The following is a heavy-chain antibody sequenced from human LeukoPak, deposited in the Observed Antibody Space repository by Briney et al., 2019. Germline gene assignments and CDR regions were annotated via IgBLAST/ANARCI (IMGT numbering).Heavy chain of an antibody. D-gene: IGHD1-14*01. CDR1: GGSISSSSYY. CDR3: ARSNGTWRYFFDS. Sequence: SQTLSLTCTVSGGSISSSSYYWGWIRQPPGKRLEWIGSVFYTGTTYCNPSLKSRVTISVDTSKTQFSLRLSSVTATDTAVYYCARSNGTWRYFFDSWGQGTLVTVSS. V-gene: IGHV4-39*01. CDR2: VFYTGTT. J-gene: IGHJ4*02.